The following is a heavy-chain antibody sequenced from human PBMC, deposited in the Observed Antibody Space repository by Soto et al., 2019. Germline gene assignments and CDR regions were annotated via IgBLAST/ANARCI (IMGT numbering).Heavy chain of an antibody. Sequence: GGSLRLSCAASGFTFSSYAMSWVRQAPGKGLEWVSAISGSGGSTYYADSVKGRFTISRDNSKNTLYLQMNSLRAEDTAVYYCAKDLSRYCSGGSCYSSGVGYWGQGTLVTVSS. CDR1: GFTFSSYA. J-gene: IGHJ4*02. D-gene: IGHD2-15*01. CDR3: AKDLSRYCSGGSCYSSGVGY. V-gene: IGHV3-23*01. CDR2: ISGSGGST.